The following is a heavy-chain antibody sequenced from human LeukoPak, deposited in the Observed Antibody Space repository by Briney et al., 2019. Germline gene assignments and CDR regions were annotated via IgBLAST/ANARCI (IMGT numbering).Heavy chain of an antibody. V-gene: IGHV3-23*01. J-gene: IGHJ4*02. Sequence: HTGGSLRLSCAASGFPFSSYAMSWVRQAPGKGLEWVSAISGSGRSTYYADSVKGRFTISRDNSKNTLYLQMNSLRAEDTAVYYCAKPTLRTRYYFDYWGQGTLDTVSS. CDR2: ISGSGRST. CDR1: GFPFSSYA. CDR3: AKPTLRTRYYFDY.